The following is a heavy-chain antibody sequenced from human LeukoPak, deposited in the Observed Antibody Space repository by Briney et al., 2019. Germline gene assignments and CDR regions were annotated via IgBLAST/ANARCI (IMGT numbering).Heavy chain of an antibody. Sequence: GDSLKISCRGSGYRFANYWIGWVRQMPGKGLEWIGVIYPSDSDTRYSPSFEGQVTISADKSGNTAYLQWSSLKASDTAMYYCGSRYCGSGACYASFQEGAFDLWGRGTMVTVSS. V-gene: IGHV5-51*01. J-gene: IGHJ3*01. CDR1: GYRFANYW. CDR3: GSRYCGSGACYASFQEGAFDL. CDR2: IYPSDSDT. D-gene: IGHD2-8*02.